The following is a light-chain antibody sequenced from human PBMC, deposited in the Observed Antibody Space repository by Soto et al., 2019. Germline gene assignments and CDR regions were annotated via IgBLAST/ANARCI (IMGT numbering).Light chain of an antibody. J-gene: IGKJ5*01. V-gene: IGKV1-33*01. Sequence: DIQMTQSPSSLSASVGDRVTITCQASQDISNSLNWYQQKPGKAPKLLIYGASNMETGVPSRFSGRGSGTHFTFTISSLQPEDIATYYCQEYDSVPISFGQGTRLDIK. CDR3: QEYDSVPIS. CDR1: QDISNS. CDR2: GAS.